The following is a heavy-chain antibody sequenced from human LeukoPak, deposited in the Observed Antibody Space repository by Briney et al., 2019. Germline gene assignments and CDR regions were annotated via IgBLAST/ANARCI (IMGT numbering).Heavy chain of an antibody. CDR2: IYTSGST. D-gene: IGHD6-13*01. CDR3: ARAGYSSSWSPGDYYYYYMDV. CDR1: GGSISSGSYY. Sequence: SETLSLTCTVSGGSISSGSYYWSWIRQPAGKGLEWIGRIYTSGSTNYNPSLKSRVTISVDTSKNQFSLKLSSVTAADTAVYYCARAGYSSSWSPGDYYYYYMDVWGKGTTVTVSS. V-gene: IGHV4-61*02. J-gene: IGHJ6*03.